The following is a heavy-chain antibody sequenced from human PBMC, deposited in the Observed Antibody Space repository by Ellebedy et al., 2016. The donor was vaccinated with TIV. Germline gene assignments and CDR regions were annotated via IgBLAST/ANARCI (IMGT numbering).Heavy chain of an antibody. V-gene: IGHV3-23*01. D-gene: IGHD1-1*01. Sequence: PGGSLRLSCAASGFTFSSYAMSWVSQAPGKGLEWVSASSGSGGSTYYADSVKGRFTISRENAKKSLYLQMNSLRAEDTAVYYCAIATAGFDYWGQGTLVTVSS. CDR1: GFTFSSYA. CDR3: AIATAGFDY. J-gene: IGHJ4*02. CDR2: SSGSGGST.